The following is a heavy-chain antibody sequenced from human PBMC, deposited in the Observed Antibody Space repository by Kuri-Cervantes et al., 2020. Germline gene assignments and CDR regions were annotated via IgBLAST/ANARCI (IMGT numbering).Heavy chain of an antibody. V-gene: IGHV1-2*02. CDR1: GYTFTGYY. J-gene: IGHJ5*02. Sequence: ASVKVSCKASGYTFTGYYMHWVRQAPGRGLEWMGWINPNSGGTNYAQKFQGRVTMTRDTSISTAYMELSRLRSDGTAVYYCAREYGDYWWFDPWGQGTRVTVSS. CDR3: AREYGDYWWFDP. D-gene: IGHD4-17*01. CDR2: INPNSGGT.